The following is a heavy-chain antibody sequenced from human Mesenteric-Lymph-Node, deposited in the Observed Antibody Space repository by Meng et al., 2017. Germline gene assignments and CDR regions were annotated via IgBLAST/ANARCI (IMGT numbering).Heavy chain of an antibody. CDR2: IGGTGTNT. CDR3: ARVRNFYDSSGYYHEVFDY. Sequence: GESLKISCAASGFTFSHYAMRWVRQAPGRALEWVSAIGGTGTNTYYADSVKGRFTISRDNAKNSLYLQMNSLRAEDTAVYYCARVRNFYDSSGYYHEVFDYWGQGTLVTVSS. D-gene: IGHD3-22*01. V-gene: IGHV3-23*01. J-gene: IGHJ4*02. CDR1: GFTFSHYA.